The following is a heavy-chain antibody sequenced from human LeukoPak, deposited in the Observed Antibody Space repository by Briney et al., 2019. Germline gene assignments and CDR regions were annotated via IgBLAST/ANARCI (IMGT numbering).Heavy chain of an antibody. D-gene: IGHD6-13*01. CDR1: GGSFSGYY. J-gene: IGHJ3*02. V-gene: IGHV4-34*01. CDR2: INHSGST. CDR3: ARDYVAAAGIAPGAFDI. Sequence: SETLSLTCAVYGGSFSGYYWSWIRQPPGKGLEWIGEINHSGSTNYNPSLKSRVTISVDTSKNQFSLKLSSVTAADTAVYYCARDYVAAAGIAPGAFDIWGQGTMVTVSS.